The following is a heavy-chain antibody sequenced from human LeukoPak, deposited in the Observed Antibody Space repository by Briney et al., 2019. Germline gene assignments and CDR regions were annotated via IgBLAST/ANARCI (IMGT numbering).Heavy chain of an antibody. CDR1: GGSISNYY. Sequence: PSETLSLTCTVSGGSISNYYWSWIRQPPGKGLEWLGYIYYSGSTNYNPSLKSRVTISVDTSKNQFSLRLSSVTAADTAVYYCARSYYGSGSYYSFDYWGQGTLVTVSS. CDR3: ARSYYGSGSYYSFDY. CDR2: IYYSGST. D-gene: IGHD3-10*01. V-gene: IGHV4-59*01. J-gene: IGHJ4*02.